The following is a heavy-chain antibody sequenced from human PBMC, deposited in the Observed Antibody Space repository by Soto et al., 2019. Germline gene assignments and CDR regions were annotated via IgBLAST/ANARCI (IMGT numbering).Heavy chain of an antibody. J-gene: IGHJ4*02. CDR3: ARGQQWLVPEY. D-gene: IGHD6-19*01. Sequence: ASVKVSCKASGGTFSSYAISLVRQAPGQGLEWMGGIIPIFGTANYAQKFQGRVTITADESTSTAYMELSSLRSEDTAVYYCARGQQWLVPEYWGQGTLVTVSS. CDR1: GGTFSSYA. V-gene: IGHV1-69*13. CDR2: IIPIFGTA.